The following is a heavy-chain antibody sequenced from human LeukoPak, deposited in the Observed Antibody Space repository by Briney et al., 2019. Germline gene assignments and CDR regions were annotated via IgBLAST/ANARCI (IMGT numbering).Heavy chain of an antibody. Sequence: PGGSLRLSCVTSGFTFSNYGMHWVRQAPGKGLEWVAFIRNDGSNKYYADSVKGRFTISRDNSKNTLYLQVNSLRAEDTAVYYCAKGKALNYGSDFYYYYYMDVWGKGTTVTVSS. J-gene: IGHJ6*03. CDR3: AKGKALNYGSDFYYYYYMDV. D-gene: IGHD3-10*01. V-gene: IGHV3-30*02. CDR1: GFTFSNYG. CDR2: IRNDGSNK.